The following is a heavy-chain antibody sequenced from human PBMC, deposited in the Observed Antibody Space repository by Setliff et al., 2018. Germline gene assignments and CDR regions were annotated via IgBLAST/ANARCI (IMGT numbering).Heavy chain of an antibody. D-gene: IGHD1-1*01. Sequence: PSETLRLSCAASGFTFSNYGMTWVRQPPGKGLEWIGTTYYSGNSNYNPSLKSRVTISIDTSQQFSLRLSSVTAADTAVYYCARRVSGSMQDWWGQGTLVTVSS. CDR1: GFTFSNYG. V-gene: IGHV4-39*01. CDR3: ARRVSGSMQDW. CDR2: TYYSGNS. J-gene: IGHJ1*01.